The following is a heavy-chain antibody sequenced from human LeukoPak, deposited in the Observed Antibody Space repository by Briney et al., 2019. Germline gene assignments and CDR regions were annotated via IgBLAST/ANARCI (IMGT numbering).Heavy chain of an antibody. CDR2: IRNDGGNK. Sequence: GGSLRLSCTTSGFSFSTYGMHWVRQAPGKGLEWVAFIRNDGGNKYYADSVKGRFTISRDNSKNTLDLQMNSLRVEDTAVYYCAKGGYNYGVSCDYWGQGTLVTGSS. V-gene: IGHV3-30*02. D-gene: IGHD5-18*01. J-gene: IGHJ4*02. CDR1: GFSFSTYG. CDR3: AKGGYNYGVSCDY.